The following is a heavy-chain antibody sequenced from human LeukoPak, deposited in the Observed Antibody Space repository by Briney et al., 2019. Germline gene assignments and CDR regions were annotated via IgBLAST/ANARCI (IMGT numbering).Heavy chain of an antibody. J-gene: IGHJ4*02. CDR2: FDPEDGET. D-gene: IGHD3-10*01. V-gene: IGHV1-24*01. CDR1: GYTLTELS. Sequence: GASVTVSCKVSGYTLTELSMHWVRQAPGKGLEWMGGFDPEDGETIYAQKFQGRVTMTEDTSTDTAYMELSSLRSEDTAVYYCARVLWFGGTFDYWGQGTLVTVSS. CDR3: ARVLWFGGTFDY.